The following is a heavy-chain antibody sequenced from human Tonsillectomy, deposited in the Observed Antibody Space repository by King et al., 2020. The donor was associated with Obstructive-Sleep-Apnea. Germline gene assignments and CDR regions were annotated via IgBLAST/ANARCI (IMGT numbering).Heavy chain of an antibody. D-gene: IGHD5-12*01. CDR2: IRKKVTSYTT. CDR1: GFTFSDHY. V-gene: IGHV3-72*01. J-gene: IGHJ4*02. CDR3: ASADSGYDFDY. Sequence: VQLVESGGVLVQPGGSLRLSCAASGFTFSDHYMDWVRQAPGKGLEWVGRIRKKVTSYTTEYAASVKGRFTISRDDSVNSLYLQMSNLKTEDTAVYYCASADSGYDFDYWGQGTLVTVSS.